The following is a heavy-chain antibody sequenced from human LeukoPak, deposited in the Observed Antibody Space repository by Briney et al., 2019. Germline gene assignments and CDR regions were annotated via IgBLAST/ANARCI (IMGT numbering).Heavy chain of an antibody. J-gene: IGHJ4*02. CDR1: GYTFANYD. Sequence: ASVKVSCKASGYTFANYDINWVRQATGQGLEWMGWMTPHIGDTGYVQKFQGRVRLTRRTSINTAYMELSSLRSEDTAVYYCARGPFGSGSYLDYWGQGTLVTVSS. CDR2: MTPHIGDT. V-gene: IGHV1-8*01. D-gene: IGHD3-10*01. CDR3: ARGPFGSGSYLDY.